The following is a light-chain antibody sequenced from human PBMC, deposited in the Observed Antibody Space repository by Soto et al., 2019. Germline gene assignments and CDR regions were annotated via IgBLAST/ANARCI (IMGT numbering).Light chain of an antibody. CDR2: SAS. CDR3: QQTYSTLTWT. J-gene: IGKJ1*01. V-gene: IGKV1-39*01. Sequence: DIQMTQSPSSLSASVGDRVTITCRASHSITNYLNWYQQRPGKAPNLLIYSASNLQSGVPSRFCGTGYGTDFTLTISRLQPEDVATYFCQQTYSTLTWTFGQGTKVEI. CDR1: HSITNY.